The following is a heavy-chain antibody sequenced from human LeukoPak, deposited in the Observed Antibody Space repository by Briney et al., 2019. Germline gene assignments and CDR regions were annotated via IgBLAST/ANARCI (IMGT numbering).Heavy chain of an antibody. D-gene: IGHD3-16*01. V-gene: IGHV3-30*18. CDR3: AKDLEGSYALDY. CDR2: ISYDGSNK. Sequence: GGSLRLSCAASGFTFSSYGMHWVRQAPGKGLEWVAVISYDGSNKYYADSVKGRFTISRDNSKNTLYLQMNSLRAEDTAVYYCAKDLEGSYALDYWGQGTLVTVSS. CDR1: GFTFSSYG. J-gene: IGHJ4*02.